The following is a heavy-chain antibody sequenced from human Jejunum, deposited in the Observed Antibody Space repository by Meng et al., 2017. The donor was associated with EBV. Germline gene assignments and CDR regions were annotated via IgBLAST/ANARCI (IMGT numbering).Heavy chain of an antibody. J-gene: IGHJ4*02. D-gene: IGHD5-24*01. Sequence: VKRLESGGGLVQPGGSLILSCVASGFTLSAYAMSWVRQAPGKGLEWVSHVSGTGGSTYYADSVKGRFTASRDNSKNMLFLQMNSLRADDTAIYYCVRDGYNYIPFDYWGQGTLVTVSS. CDR2: VSGTGGST. CDR3: VRDGYNYIPFDY. CDR1: GFTLSAYA. V-gene: IGHV3-23*01.